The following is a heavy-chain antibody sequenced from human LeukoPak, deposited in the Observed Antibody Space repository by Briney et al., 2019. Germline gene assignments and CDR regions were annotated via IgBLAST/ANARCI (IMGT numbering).Heavy chain of an antibody. Sequence: SGGSLRLSCAASGFTFSSYAMSWVRQAPGKGLEWVSTVSAGGGSTYYADSVKGRFTISRDNSKNTLYLQVNSLRAEDTAVYYCAKGQSQLWPSFDCWGQGTLVTVSS. J-gene: IGHJ4*02. D-gene: IGHD5-18*01. V-gene: IGHV3-23*01. CDR3: AKGQSQLWPSFDC. CDR2: VSAGGGST. CDR1: GFTFSSYA.